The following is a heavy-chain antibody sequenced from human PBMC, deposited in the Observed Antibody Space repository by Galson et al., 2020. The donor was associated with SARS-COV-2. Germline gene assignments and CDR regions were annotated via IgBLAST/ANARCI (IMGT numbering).Heavy chain of an antibody. CDR3: AAGDGYSFYGFDY. V-gene: IGHV3-53*04. J-gene: IGHJ4*02. CDR1: GFTLSSNY. D-gene: IGHD4-4*01. Sequence: GESLKISCAAPGFTLSSNYMSWVRQAPGKGLEWVSHIYSSGSSYYADSVKGRFTISRHNPKNTLYLQMNSLRPEDTAVYYCAAGDGYSFYGFDYWGQGTLVTVSS. CDR2: IYSSGSS.